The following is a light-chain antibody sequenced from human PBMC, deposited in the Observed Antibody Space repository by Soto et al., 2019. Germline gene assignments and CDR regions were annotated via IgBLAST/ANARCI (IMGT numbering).Light chain of an antibody. CDR3: QHYNSYSEA. V-gene: IGKV1-5*03. J-gene: IGKJ1*01. CDR2: KAS. CDR1: QTISSW. Sequence: DIQMTQSPSTLSGSVGDSVTITCRASQTISSWLAWYQQKPGKAPKLLIYKASTLKSGVPSRFSGSGSGTEFTLTISSLHPDDFATYYCQHYNSYSEAFGQGTKVELK.